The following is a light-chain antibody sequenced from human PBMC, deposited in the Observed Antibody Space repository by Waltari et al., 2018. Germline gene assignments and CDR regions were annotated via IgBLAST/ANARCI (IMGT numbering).Light chain of an antibody. Sequence: EIVLTQSPDFQSVTPKEKVTITCRASQSIGTKLHWYQQKPDQSPKLLIKYASQSFSGVPARFSGSGSGTEFTLTITSLEAEDAATHYCHQSDRIPQTFGQGTRLEIK. CDR2: YAS. CDR1: QSIGTK. V-gene: IGKV6-21*01. J-gene: IGKJ5*01. CDR3: HQSDRIPQT.